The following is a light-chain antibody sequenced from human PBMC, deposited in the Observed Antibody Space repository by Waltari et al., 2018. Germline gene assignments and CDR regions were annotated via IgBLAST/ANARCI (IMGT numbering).Light chain of an antibody. CDR3: QQYGWSPYT. V-gene: IGKV3-20*01. Sequence: EIVLTQSPCTLSLSPGERATLSGRASQSVSRPLAWYQQKPGQSPRLLIYGASSRATGIPDRFSGSGSGTDFTLTISRLEPEDFAVYYCQQYGWSPYTFGQGTKLEIK. J-gene: IGKJ2*01. CDR2: GAS. CDR1: QSVSRP.